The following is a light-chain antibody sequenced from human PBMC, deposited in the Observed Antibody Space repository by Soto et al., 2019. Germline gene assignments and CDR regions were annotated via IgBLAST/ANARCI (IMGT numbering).Light chain of an antibody. J-gene: IGKJ3*01. CDR3: QQYGS. CDR1: QSVSSSY. V-gene: IGKV3-20*01. CDR2: GAS. Sequence: EIVLTQTPGTLSLSPGERATLSCRASQSVSSSYLAWYQQKPGQAPRLLIYGASSRATGIPDRFSGSGSGTDFTLTISRLEPEDFAVYYRQQYGSFGTGTVVEIK.